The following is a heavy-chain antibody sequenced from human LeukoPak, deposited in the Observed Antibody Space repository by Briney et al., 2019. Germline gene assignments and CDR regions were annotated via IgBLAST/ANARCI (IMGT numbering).Heavy chain of an antibody. CDR3: AREYYYGSGSYLDY. V-gene: IGHV4-4*07. J-gene: IGHJ4*02. CDR2: IYTSGST. D-gene: IGHD3-10*01. Sequence: PSETLSLTCTVSGGSISSYYWSWIRQPAGKGLEWIGRIYTSGSTNYNPSLKSRVTMSVDTPKNQFSLKLSSVTAADTAVYYCAREYYYGSGSYLDYWGQGTLVTVSS. CDR1: GGSISSYY.